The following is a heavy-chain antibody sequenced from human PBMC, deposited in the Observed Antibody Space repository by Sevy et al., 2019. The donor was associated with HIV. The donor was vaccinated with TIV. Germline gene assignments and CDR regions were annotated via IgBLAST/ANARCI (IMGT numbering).Heavy chain of an antibody. CDR1: GFTFGDYA. J-gene: IGHJ4*02. V-gene: IGHV3-49*04. CDR2: LKSKADGGTV. D-gene: IGHD1-1*01. CDR3: TRWKGLQSIFDY. Sequence: GGSLRLSCTTSGFTFGDYAMNWVRQAPGKGLEWVAFLKSKADGGTVDHAASVKGRFTISRDDSKSIAYLQMNDLTTEDTGVYYCTRWKGLQSIFDYWGQGARVTVS.